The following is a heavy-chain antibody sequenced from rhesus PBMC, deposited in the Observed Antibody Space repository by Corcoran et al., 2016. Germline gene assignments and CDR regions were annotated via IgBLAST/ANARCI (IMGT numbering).Heavy chain of an antibody. CDR1: GGSITGYHN. J-gene: IGHJ4*01. CDR2: VYGTRAST. Sequence: QVQLQESGPGLVKPSETLPLTCTVSGGSITGYHNWNWIRQAPGQGLEWIGAVYGTRASTNYNPSLKSRVTISKDTSQNPFSRKLSSVTAADTAVYYCARRLATVTLSYFDYWGQGVLVTVSS. CDR3: ARRLATVTLSYFDY. V-gene: IGHV4-143*01. D-gene: IGHD5-36*02.